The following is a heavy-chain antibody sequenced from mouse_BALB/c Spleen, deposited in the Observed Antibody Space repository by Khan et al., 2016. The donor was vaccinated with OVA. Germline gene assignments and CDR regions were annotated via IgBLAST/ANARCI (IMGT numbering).Heavy chain of an antibody. CDR2: IDPSDSYT. D-gene: IGHD1-1*01. CDR1: GYPLTSYW. J-gene: IGHJ3*01. CDR3: ARSFHYGSSTWFAY. Sequence: VQRQQSGAELVKPGASVKLSCTASGYPLTSYWLHWVKQRPGQGLEWIGEIDPSDSYTNYNQKFKGKATLTLDKSSSTTYMQLSSLTSEDSAVYYCARSFHYGSSTWFAYWGQGTLVTVSA. V-gene: IGHV1-69*02.